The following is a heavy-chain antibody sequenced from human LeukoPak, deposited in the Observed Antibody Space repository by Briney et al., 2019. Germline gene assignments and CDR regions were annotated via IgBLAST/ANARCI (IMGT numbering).Heavy chain of an antibody. J-gene: IGHJ4*02. CDR3: VSFYETY. V-gene: IGHV3-74*01. CDR1: ANYW. CDR2: INSDGSWT. D-gene: IGHD3-22*01. Sequence: GGSLRLSCVASANYWMHWVHQAPGKGLVWVSHINSDGSWTSYADSVKGRFTISKDNAKNTVYLQMNSLRAEDTAVYYCVSFYETYWGRGTLVTVSS.